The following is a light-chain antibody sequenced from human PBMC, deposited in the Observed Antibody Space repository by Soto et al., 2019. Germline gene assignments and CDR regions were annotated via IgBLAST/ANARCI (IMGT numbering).Light chain of an antibody. CDR3: QQSYSTLNET. CDR1: QSISSY. V-gene: IGKV1-39*01. Sequence: DIQMTQSPSSLSASVGDRVTITCRASQSISSYLNWYQQKPGKAPKLLIYAASSLQSGVPSRFSGSGSGTNFTLTISSLQPENFETNYCQQSYSTLNETFGQGTRVEI. CDR2: AAS. J-gene: IGKJ1*01.